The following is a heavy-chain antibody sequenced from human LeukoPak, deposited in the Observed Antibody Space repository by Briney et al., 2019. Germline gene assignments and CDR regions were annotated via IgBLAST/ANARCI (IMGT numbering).Heavy chain of an antibody. Sequence: ASVKVSCKASGYTFTSYGISWVRQAPGQGLEWMGWISAYNGNTNYAQKPQGRVTMTTDTSTSTAYMELRSLRSDDTAVYYCARTAGWYSGSYVTEKYYFDYWGQGTLVTVSS. CDR2: ISAYNGNT. CDR1: GYTFTSYG. D-gene: IGHD1-26*01. J-gene: IGHJ4*02. V-gene: IGHV1-18*01. CDR3: ARTAGWYSGSYVTEKYYFDY.